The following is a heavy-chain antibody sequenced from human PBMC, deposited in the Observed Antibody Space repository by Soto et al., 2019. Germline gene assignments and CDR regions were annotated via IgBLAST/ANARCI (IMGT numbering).Heavy chain of an antibody. CDR2: ISSSSSTI. CDR1: GFTFSSYS. Sequence: EVQLVESGGGLVQPGGSLRLSCAASGFTFSSYSMNWVRQAPGKGLEWVSYISSSSSTIYYADSVKGRFTISRDNAKNSLYLQMNSLRDEDTAVYYCARAGGGSRTYYYYCGMDVWGQGTTVTVSS. V-gene: IGHV3-48*02. CDR3: ARAGGGSRTYYYYCGMDV. D-gene: IGHD2-15*01. J-gene: IGHJ6*02.